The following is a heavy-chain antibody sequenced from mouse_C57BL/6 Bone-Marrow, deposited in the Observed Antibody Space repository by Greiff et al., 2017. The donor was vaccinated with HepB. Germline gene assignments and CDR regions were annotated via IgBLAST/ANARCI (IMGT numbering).Heavy chain of an antibody. CDR1: GYSITSGYY. V-gene: IGHV3-6*01. CDR3: AGYYGGFAY. J-gene: IGHJ3*01. D-gene: IGHD2-3*01. CDR2: ISYDGSN. Sequence: EVKLMESGPGLVKPSQSLSLTCSVTGYSITSGYYWNWIRQFPGNKLEWMGYISYDGSNNYNPSLKNRISITRDTFKNQFFLKLNSVTTEDTATYYCAGYYGGFAYWGQGTLVTVSA.